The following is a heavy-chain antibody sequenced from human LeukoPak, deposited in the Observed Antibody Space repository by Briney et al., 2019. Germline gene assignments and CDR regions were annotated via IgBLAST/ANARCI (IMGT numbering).Heavy chain of an antibody. V-gene: IGHV1-18*01. CDR2: ISAYNGNT. CDR3: ARDFLYYYGSGSYYNSNWFDP. Sequence: ASVKVSCKASGYTFTSYGISWVRQAPGQGLEWMGWISAYNGNTNYAQKLQGRVTMTTDTSTSTAYMELRSLRSDDTAVYYCARDFLYYYGSGSYYNSNWFDPWGQGTLVTVSS. D-gene: IGHD3-10*01. CDR1: GYTFTSYG. J-gene: IGHJ5*02.